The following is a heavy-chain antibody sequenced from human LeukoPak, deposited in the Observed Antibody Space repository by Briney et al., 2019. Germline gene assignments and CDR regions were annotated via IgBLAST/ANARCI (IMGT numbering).Heavy chain of an antibody. Sequence: GGSLRLSCAASGFTFSGYWMSWVRQAPGKGLEWVANIKQDGSEKYYVDSVKGRFTISRDNAKNSLYLQMNSLRAEDTAVYYCARDSAYYYGSGSYSVYYYYYHGMDVWGQGTTVTVSS. J-gene: IGHJ6*02. CDR2: IKQDGSEK. CDR3: ARDSAYYYGSGSYSVYYYYYHGMDV. D-gene: IGHD3-10*01. V-gene: IGHV3-7*01. CDR1: GFTFSGYW.